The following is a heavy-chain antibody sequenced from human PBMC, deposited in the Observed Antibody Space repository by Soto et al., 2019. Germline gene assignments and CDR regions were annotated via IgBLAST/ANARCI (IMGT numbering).Heavy chain of an antibody. V-gene: IGHV1-69*13. CDR1: GGTFSSYA. CDR3: ARGNPHYYDSSGYGSI. CDR2: IIPIFGTA. D-gene: IGHD3-22*01. Sequence: SVKVSCKASGGTFSSYAISWVRQAPGQGLEWMGGIIPIFGTANYAQKFQGRVTITADESTSTAYMELSSLRSEDTAVYYCARGNPHYYDSSGYGSIWGQGTLVTVSS. J-gene: IGHJ4*02.